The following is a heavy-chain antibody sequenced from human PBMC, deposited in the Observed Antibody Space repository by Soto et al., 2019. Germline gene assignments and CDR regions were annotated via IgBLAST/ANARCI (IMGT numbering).Heavy chain of an antibody. V-gene: IGHV3-23*01. J-gene: IGHJ4*02. D-gene: IGHD6-13*01. CDR2: ISESGGST. Sequence: PGGSLRLSCAASGFTFISYAMSWVRQAPGKGLEWVSAISESGGSTHYADSVRGRFTVSRDNSKNSLSLRMNSLRDEDTAVYFCAKGSPYSSGWYSPIFDYWGQGALVTVSS. CDR3: AKGSPYSSGWYSPIFDY. CDR1: GFTFISYA.